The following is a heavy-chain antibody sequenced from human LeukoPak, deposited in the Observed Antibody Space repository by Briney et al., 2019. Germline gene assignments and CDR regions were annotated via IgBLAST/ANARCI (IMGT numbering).Heavy chain of an antibody. J-gene: IGHJ4*02. CDR2: INHSGST. D-gene: IGHD3-10*01. Sequence: SETLSLTCTVSGGSISSSSYYWGWIRQPPGKGLEWIGEINHSGSTNYNPSLKSRVTISVDTSKNQFSLKLSSVTAADTAVYYCASLRDSGSYYNYFNWGQGTLVTVSS. CDR3: ASLRDSGSYYNYFN. V-gene: IGHV4-39*07. CDR1: GGSISSSSYY.